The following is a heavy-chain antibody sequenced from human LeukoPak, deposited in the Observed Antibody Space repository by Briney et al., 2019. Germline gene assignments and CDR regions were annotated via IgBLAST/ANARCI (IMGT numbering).Heavy chain of an antibody. CDR3: ARDRGIVGTTGYYYMDV. Sequence: GGSLRLSCAASGFTFSDYYMSWFRQAPGMGLEWISYITNSGSTVYYADSVKGRFTISRDNAKNSLYLQMNSLRAEDTAVYYCARDRGIVGTTGYYYMDVWGKGTTVTVSS. V-gene: IGHV3-11*04. CDR1: GFTFSDYY. CDR2: ITNSGSTV. J-gene: IGHJ6*03. D-gene: IGHD1-26*01.